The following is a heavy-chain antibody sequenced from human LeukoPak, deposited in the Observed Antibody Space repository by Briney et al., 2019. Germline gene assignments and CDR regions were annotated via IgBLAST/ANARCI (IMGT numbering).Heavy chain of an antibody. CDR2: ISVYNGDT. J-gene: IGHJ4*02. D-gene: IGHD1-26*01. CDR1: GYIFTNYG. Sequence: ASVKVSCKASGYIFTNYGISWVRQAPGQGLEWMGWISVYNGDTNYAQRLQGRVTMTTDTSTSTAYMEVRSLRSDDTAVYYCARRRSNSGSYYADYWGQGTLVTVSS. V-gene: IGHV1-18*01. CDR3: ARRRSNSGSYYADY.